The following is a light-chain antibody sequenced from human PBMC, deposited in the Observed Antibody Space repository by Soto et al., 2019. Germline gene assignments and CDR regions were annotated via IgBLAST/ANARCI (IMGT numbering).Light chain of an antibody. CDR1: QSVSTY. CDR2: DAS. J-gene: IGKJ4*01. V-gene: IGKV3-11*01. Sequence: EFVLTQSPATLSFSPGKGATLSCRASQSVSTYLAWYQQKPGQAPRLLIYDASRRATGIPARFSGSGSGTDFTLTITSLEPEDFAVYYCQQRSKWPPPFGGGTKVEIK. CDR3: QQRSKWPPP.